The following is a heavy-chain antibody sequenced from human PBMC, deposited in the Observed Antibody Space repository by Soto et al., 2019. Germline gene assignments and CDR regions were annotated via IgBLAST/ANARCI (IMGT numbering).Heavy chain of an antibody. CDR2: ISGYNGNT. CDR3: ARVYWGSGGGLDY. V-gene: IGHV1-18*01. Sequence: QVQLVQSGAEVKKPGASVKVSCKASGYTFTSYGISWVRQAPGQGLEWMGWISGYNGNTNSAQKLQGRVTMTTDTSTSTAYRELRSLRSDDTAVYYCARVYWGSGGGLDYWGQGPPVTVSS. J-gene: IGHJ4*02. CDR1: GYTFTSYG. D-gene: IGHD2-8*02.